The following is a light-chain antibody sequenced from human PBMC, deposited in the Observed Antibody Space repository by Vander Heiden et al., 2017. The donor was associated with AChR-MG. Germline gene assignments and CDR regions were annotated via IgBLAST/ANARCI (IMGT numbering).Light chain of an antibody. CDR2: QST. CDR3: QAWDMGTAV. CDR1: TLGYGDYLGDRF. V-gene: IGLV3-1*01. J-gene: IGLJ3*02. Sequence: SFGLTPPPSASVSPGQTATITCSGDTLGYGDYLGDRFATWYQQKPGQSPVLVIYQSTKRPSGIPERFSGSNSGNTATLTISETQAVDEADYYCQAWDMGTAVFGGGTRLTVL.